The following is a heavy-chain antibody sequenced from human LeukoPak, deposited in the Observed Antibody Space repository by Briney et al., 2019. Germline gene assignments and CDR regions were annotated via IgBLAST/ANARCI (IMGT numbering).Heavy chain of an antibody. Sequence: ETLSLTCTVSGGSVSSGSYYWSWIRQPPGKGLEWIGYIYYSGSTNYNPSLKSRVTISVDTSKNQFSLQLNSVTPEDTAVYYCARGPSYFQHWGQGTLVTVSS. V-gene: IGHV4-61*01. CDR3: ARGPSYFQH. CDR1: GGSVSSGSYY. CDR2: IYYSGST. J-gene: IGHJ1*01.